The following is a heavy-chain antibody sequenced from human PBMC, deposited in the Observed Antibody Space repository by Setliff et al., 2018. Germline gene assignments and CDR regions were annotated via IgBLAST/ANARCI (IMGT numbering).Heavy chain of an antibody. CDR2: IYDSGST. Sequence: SETLSLTCAASGGSISSSNWWSWVRQPPGEGLEGIGEIYDSGSTNYNPSLKSRVTISVDKSKNKFSLKLSSVTAADTAVYYGARVPRFTDTRNAFDIWGQGTMVTVSS. J-gene: IGHJ3*02. CDR1: GGSISSSNW. CDR3: ARVPRFTDTRNAFDI. D-gene: IGHD5-18*01. V-gene: IGHV4-4*02.